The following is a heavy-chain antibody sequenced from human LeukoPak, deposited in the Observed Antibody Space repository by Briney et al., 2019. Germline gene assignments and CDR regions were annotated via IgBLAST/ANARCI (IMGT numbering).Heavy chain of an antibody. CDR2: ISAYNGNT. J-gene: IGHJ3*02. V-gene: IGHV1-18*01. D-gene: IGHD3-22*01. CDR1: GYTFTSYG. Sequence: GASVKVSCKASGYTFTSYGISWVRQAPGQGLEWMGWISAYNGNTNYAQKLQGRVTMTTDTSTSTAYMELRSLRSDDTAVYYCARAPVFGYDSSDAAFDIWGQGTMVTVSS. CDR3: ARAPVFGYDSSDAAFDI.